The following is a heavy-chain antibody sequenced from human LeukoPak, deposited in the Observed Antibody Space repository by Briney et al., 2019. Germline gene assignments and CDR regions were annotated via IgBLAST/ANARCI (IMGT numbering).Heavy chain of an antibody. CDR3: ARDRYCSGGGCYSVRYYYYMDV. D-gene: IGHD2-15*01. CDR2: INHSGST. Sequence: SETLSLTCAVYGGSFSGYYWSWIRQPPGKGLEWIGEINHSGSTNYNPSLKSRVTISVDTSKNQFSLKLSSVTAADTAVYYCARDRYCSGGGCYSVRYYYYMDVWGKGTTVTVSS. CDR1: GGSFSGYY. J-gene: IGHJ6*03. V-gene: IGHV4-34*01.